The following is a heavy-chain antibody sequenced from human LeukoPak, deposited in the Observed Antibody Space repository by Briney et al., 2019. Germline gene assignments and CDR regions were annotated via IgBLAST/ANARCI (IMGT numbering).Heavy chain of an antibody. CDR2: TYYRSKWYN. V-gene: IGHV6-1*01. CDR3: ARVSPDAFTFDY. D-gene: IGHD1-14*01. J-gene: IGHJ4*01. Sequence: TSQTLSLTCAISGDSVSSNSATWNWIRQSTSRGLEWLGRTYYRSKWYNDYAVSVKRRITINPDTSKNQFSLQLNSVTPEDTAVYYCARVSPDAFTFDYWGHGTLVTVCS. CDR1: GDSVSSNSAT.